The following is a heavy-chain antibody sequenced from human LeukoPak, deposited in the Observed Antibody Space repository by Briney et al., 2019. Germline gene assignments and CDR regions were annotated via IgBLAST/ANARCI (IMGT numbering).Heavy chain of an antibody. CDR3: AREGVSVEGAGYDFDT. CDR2: IYYSGSS. J-gene: IGHJ4*02. V-gene: IGHV4-31*03. D-gene: IGHD5-12*01. CDR1: GGSISGSDYY. Sequence: PSETLSLTCTVSGGSISGSDYYWTWIRQHPGKGLEWIGYIYYSGSSSYNSTLKSRVTISVYTYKKQFSLDLTSVTAADTAVYKCAREGVSVEGAGYDFDTWGQGILVTVSS.